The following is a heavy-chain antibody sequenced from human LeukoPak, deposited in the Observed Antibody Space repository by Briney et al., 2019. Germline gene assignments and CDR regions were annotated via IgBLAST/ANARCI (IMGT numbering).Heavy chain of an antibody. CDR1: GYTFTSYS. CDR2: VSAYNGNT. V-gene: IGHV1-18*01. J-gene: IGHJ4*02. D-gene: IGHD3-22*01. CDR3: AGGGAGYDSILFDY. Sequence: ASVKVSCKASGYTFTSYSISWVRQAPGQGLEWMGWVSAYNGNTNYAKKFQGRVTMTTDTSTSTAYMELRSLRYDDTAVYYCAGGGAGYDSILFDYWGQGTLVTVSS.